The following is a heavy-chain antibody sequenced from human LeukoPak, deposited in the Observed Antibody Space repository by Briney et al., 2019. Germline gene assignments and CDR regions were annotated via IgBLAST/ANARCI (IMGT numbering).Heavy chain of an antibody. CDR2: ISGSGGST. V-gene: IGHV3-23*01. CDR1: GFSFSGYA. CDR3: ANDLREGFDY. Sequence: GGSLRLSCAASGFSFSGYAMNWVRQAPGKGLEWVSAISGSGGSTYYADSVKGRFTISRDNSKNTLYLQMNSLRAEDTAVYYCANDLREGFDYWGQGTLVTVSS. J-gene: IGHJ4*02.